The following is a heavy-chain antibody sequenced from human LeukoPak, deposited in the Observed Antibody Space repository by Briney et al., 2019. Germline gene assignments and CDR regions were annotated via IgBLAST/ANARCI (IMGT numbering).Heavy chain of an antibody. CDR1: GYTFTDYY. J-gene: IGHJ4*02. Sequence: ASVKVSCRASGYTFTDYYLHWVRQAPGHGLEWMGWINPKTGVTKYAQNFQGRVTMTRDTSINTAYMEVSRLRSDDTAVFYCARDLAMYSPDLDYWGQGTLVTVSS. V-gene: IGHV1-2*02. CDR3: ARDLAMYSPDLDY. CDR2: INPKTGVT. D-gene: IGHD1-26*01.